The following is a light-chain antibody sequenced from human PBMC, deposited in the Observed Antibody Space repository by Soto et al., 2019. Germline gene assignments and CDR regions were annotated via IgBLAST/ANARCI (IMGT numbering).Light chain of an antibody. CDR1: QSVSRN. Sequence: ESVWGQSPAPRCLSPGERATLSCRASQSVSRNLAGYQQKPGRAPRLLIYGASSRATGIPDRFSGSGSGTDFTLTISRLEPEDFAVYYCQQYGSSPLTFGGGTKV. CDR3: QQYGSSPLT. J-gene: IGKJ4*01. CDR2: GAS. V-gene: IGKV3-20*01.